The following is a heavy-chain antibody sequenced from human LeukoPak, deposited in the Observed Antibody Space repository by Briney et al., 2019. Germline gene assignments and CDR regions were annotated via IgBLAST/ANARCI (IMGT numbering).Heavy chain of an antibody. V-gene: IGHV5-51*01. CDR3: ASPLGYSSGWYG. CDR2: IYPDDSDT. Sequence: GESLKISCKGSGYSFTSYWIGWVRQMPGKGLEWMGIIYPDDSDTRYNPSFQGQVTISADRSISSAYLQWSSLKASDTAMYYCASPLGYSSGWYGWGQGTLVTSPQ. J-gene: IGHJ4*02. CDR1: GYSFTSYW. D-gene: IGHD6-19*01.